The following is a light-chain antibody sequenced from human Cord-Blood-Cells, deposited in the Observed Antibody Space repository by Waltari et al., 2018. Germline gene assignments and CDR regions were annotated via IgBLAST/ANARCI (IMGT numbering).Light chain of an antibody. CDR1: SGSIARHY. J-gene: IGLJ3*02. V-gene: IGLV6-57*03. CDR2: EDN. CDR3: QSYDSSNQV. Sequence: NFMLTQPHSVSQSPGKTVTISCTRSSGSIARHYSQWYQQPPGSAPTTVIYEDNQRPSGVPDRFSGSIDSSSNSASLTISGLKTEDEADYYCQSYDSSNQVFGGGTKLTVL.